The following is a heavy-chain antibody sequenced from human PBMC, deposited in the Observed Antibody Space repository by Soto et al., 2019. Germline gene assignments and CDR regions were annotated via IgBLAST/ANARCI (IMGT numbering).Heavy chain of an antibody. Sequence: QVQLVESGGGVVQPGTSLRLSCAASGFMFSSYGMHWVRQAPGKGLEWVAVIWYDGSNKYYADSVKGRFTISRDISKNTLYLQKNSLRVAETAMYYCGRSHYCISRSRPVDYWGQGTLVTVSS. CDR2: IWYDGSNK. CDR1: GFMFSSYG. CDR3: GRSHYCISRSRPVDY. J-gene: IGHJ4*02. V-gene: IGHV3-33*01. D-gene: IGHD2-2*01.